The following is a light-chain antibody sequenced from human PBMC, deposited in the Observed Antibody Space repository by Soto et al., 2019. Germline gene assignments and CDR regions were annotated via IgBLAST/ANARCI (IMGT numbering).Light chain of an antibody. CDR2: DAS. J-gene: IGKJ3*01. Sequence: EIVMTQSPATLSLSPGERATLSCRASQSVSNTYLAWYQQKPGQAPRLLIYDASSRATDIPDRFSGSGSGTDFTLTISRLEPEDFAVYYCQQYGRSPGLFTFGPGTKVDIK. CDR1: QSVSNTY. V-gene: IGKV3-20*01. CDR3: QQYGRSPGLFT.